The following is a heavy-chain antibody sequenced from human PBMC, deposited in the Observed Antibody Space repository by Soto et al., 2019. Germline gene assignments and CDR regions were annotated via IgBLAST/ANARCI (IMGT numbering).Heavy chain of an antibody. D-gene: IGHD2-21*02. Sequence: SETLSLTCAVYGGSFSGHYWSWISQPPGKGLEWIGEINPGGTTSYNPSLKSRVTMSIDTSKDQFSLKLKSVTAADTALYFCARQRTSVVTQAYFDVWGPGSLVTVSS. CDR1: GGSFSGHY. CDR3: ARQRTSVVTQAYFDV. V-gene: IGHV4-34*01. J-gene: IGHJ4*02. CDR2: INPGGTT.